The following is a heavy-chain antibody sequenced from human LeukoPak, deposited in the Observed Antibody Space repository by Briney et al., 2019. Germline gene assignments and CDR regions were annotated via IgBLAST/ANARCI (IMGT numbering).Heavy chain of an antibody. Sequence: PSETLSLTCNVSGDSISSSSYYWSWIRVPPGKGLEWIGSIYYAGSTYYNPSLKSRVTLSVDTSTNHFSLNIKSVTAADTAVYYCARDTIGIGLRLGEYTDSWGQGTLVTVSS. CDR3: ARDTIGIGLRLGEYTDS. D-gene: IGHD3-16*01. J-gene: IGHJ4*02. V-gene: IGHV4-39*07. CDR1: GDSISSSSYY. CDR2: IYYAGST.